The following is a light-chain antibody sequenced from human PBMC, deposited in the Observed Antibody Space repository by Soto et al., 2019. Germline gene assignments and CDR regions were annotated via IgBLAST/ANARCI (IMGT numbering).Light chain of an antibody. J-gene: IGKJ1*01. CDR2: AAS. CDR1: QVISSW. V-gene: IGKV1-12*01. CDR3: QQSYSTPWT. Sequence: DIQMTQAPSFVLAFVGDRVTISGRASQVISSWLAWYQQKPGKAPKILIYAASSLQSGVPSRFSGSGSGTDFTLTISSLQPEDFATYYCQQSYSTPWTFGQGTKVDIK.